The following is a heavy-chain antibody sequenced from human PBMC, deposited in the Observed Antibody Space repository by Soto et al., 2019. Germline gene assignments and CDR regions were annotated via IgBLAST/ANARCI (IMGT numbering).Heavy chain of an antibody. D-gene: IGHD3-3*01. V-gene: IGHV3-33*01. Sequence: PGGALRLSCPASGFIFSSYGMHWVPLAPGKVLDWVAVIWYDGSNKYYADSVKGRFTISRDNSKNTLYLQMNSLRAEDTAEYYCARGTRVRRLRFLEWFGTNRDVWGKGTTVTVSS. CDR2: IWYDGSNK. J-gene: IGHJ6*03. CDR1: GFIFSSYG. CDR3: ARGTRVRRLRFLEWFGTNRDV.